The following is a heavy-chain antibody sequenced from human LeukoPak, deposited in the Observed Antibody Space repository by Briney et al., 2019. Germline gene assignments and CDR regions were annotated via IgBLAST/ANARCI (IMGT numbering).Heavy chain of an antibody. D-gene: IGHD3-3*01. CDR1: GGSISSYY. Sequence: PSETLSLTCTVSGGSISSYYWSWIRQPPGKGLEWIGYIYYSGSTNYNPSLKSRVTISVDTSKNQFSLKLSSVTAADTAVYYCARAPPSITIFGVVINYFDYWGQGTLVTVSS. J-gene: IGHJ4*02. V-gene: IGHV4-59*01. CDR3: ARAPPSITIFGVVINYFDY. CDR2: IYYSGST.